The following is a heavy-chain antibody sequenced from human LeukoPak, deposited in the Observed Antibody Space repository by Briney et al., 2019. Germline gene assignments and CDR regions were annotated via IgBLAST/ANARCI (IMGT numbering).Heavy chain of an antibody. CDR1: GFTFSSYA. CDR2: ISYDGSNK. J-gene: IGHJ4*02. D-gene: IGHD3-22*01. CDR3: ARKSSHFDSSGYFDY. Sequence: PGGSLRLSCAASGFTFSSYAMHWVRQAPGKGLEWVAVISYDGSNKYYADSVKGRFTVSRDNSKNTLSLQMNSLRVEDTAVYYCARKSSHFDSSGYFDYWGQGTLLTVSS. V-gene: IGHV3-30-3*01.